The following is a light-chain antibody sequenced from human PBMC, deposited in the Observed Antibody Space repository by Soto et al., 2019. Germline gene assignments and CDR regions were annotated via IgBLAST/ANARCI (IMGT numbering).Light chain of an antibody. J-gene: IGKJ1*01. CDR1: QSVRSN. V-gene: IGKV3D-15*01. Sequence: EIVMTQSPATLSVSPGDRATLSCRASQSVRSNLAWYQQKPGQAPRLLIYGASSRATGIPDRFSGSGSGTDFTLTISSLQSEDFGVYYCQQNKDWPGTFGQGTKVDIK. CDR2: GAS. CDR3: QQNKDWPGT.